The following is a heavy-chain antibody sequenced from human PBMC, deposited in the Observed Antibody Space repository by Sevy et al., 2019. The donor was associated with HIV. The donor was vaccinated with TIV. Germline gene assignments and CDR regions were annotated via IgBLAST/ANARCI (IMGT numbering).Heavy chain of an antibody. CDR3: ARDRKVLLVVYAIPFDAFDI. V-gene: IGHV3-30*02. CDR2: IRNDGSHE. D-gene: IGHD2-8*02. CDR1: GFTISNHA. J-gene: IGHJ3*02. Sequence: GGSLRLSCTASGFTISNHAMHWVRQGPGKGPEWVAFIRNDGSHEYYADSVKGRFTISRDNSKNTLYLQMNSLRPEDTAVYYCARDRKVLLVVYAIPFDAFDIWGQGTMVTVSS.